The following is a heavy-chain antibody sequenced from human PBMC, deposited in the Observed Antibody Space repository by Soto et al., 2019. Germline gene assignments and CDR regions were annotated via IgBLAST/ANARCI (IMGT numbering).Heavy chain of an antibody. Sequence: GGSLRLSCAASGFTFSSYAMSWVRQAPGKGLEWVSAISGSGGSTYYADSVKGRFTISRDNSKNTLYLQMNSLRAEDTAVYYCARGFGELSAFDIWGQGTMVTVSS. CDR1: GFTFSSYA. CDR3: ARGFGELSAFDI. D-gene: IGHD3-10*01. V-gene: IGHV3-23*01. J-gene: IGHJ3*02. CDR2: ISGSGGST.